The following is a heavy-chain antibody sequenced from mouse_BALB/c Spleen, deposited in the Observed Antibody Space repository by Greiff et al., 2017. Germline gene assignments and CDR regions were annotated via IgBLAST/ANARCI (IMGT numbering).Heavy chain of an antibody. V-gene: IGHV5-4*02. J-gene: IGHJ4*01. CDR3: ARDRGITTRGYAMDY. CDR1: GFTFSDYY. CDR2: ISDGGSYT. D-gene: IGHD1-1*01. Sequence: DVMLVESGGGLVKPGGSLKLSCAASGFTFSDYYMYWVRQTPEKRLEWVATISDGGSYTYYPDSVKGRFTISRDNAKNNLYLQMSSLKSEDTAMYYCARDRGITTRGYAMDYWGQGTSVTVSS.